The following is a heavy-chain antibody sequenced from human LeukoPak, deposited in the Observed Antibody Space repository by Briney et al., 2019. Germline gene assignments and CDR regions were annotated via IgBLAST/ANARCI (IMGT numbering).Heavy chain of an antibody. D-gene: IGHD3-22*01. J-gene: IGHJ4*02. CDR2: IYYSGNA. Sequence: TLSLTCIVSGGSIRSGGYYWSWIRQHPGKGLEWIGYIYYSGNAYYNPSLTSRVTISVDTSKNQFSLKLSSVTAADTAVYYCARAGYDSSGYSTYYFDYWGQGTLVTASS. CDR3: ARAGYDSSGYSTYYFDY. V-gene: IGHV4-31*03. CDR1: GGSIRSGGYY.